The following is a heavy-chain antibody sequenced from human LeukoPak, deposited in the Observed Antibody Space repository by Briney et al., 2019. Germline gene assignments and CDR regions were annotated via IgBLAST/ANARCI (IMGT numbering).Heavy chain of an antibody. D-gene: IGHD6-13*01. CDR2: ISGYNGNT. J-gene: IGHJ4*02. Sequence: ASVKVSCTASGYTFSSYGITWVRQAPGQGLEWMGWISGYNGNTNYAQKLQGTVTMTTDTSTSTAYVELRSLRSDDTALYYCARALPFTAAGTPFDYWGQGTLVTVSS. CDR3: ARALPFTAAGTPFDY. V-gene: IGHV1-18*04. CDR1: GYTFSSYG.